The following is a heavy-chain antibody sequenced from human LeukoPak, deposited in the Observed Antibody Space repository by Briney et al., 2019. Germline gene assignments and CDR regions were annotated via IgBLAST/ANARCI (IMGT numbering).Heavy chain of an antibody. V-gene: IGHV4-34*01. CDR1: GGSFSGYY. D-gene: IGHD1-26*01. CDR3: ARGVAGSGSTPKY. Sequence: SETLSLTCAVYGGSFSGYYWSWIRQPPGKGLEWIGEINHSGSTNYNPSLKSRVTISVDTSKSQSSLKLTSVTAADTAVYYCARGVAGSGSTPKYWGQGTLVTVSS. CDR2: INHSGST. J-gene: IGHJ4*02.